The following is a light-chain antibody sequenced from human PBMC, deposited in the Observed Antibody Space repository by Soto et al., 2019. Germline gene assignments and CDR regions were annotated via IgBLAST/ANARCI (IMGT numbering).Light chain of an antibody. J-gene: IGKJ1*01. V-gene: IGKV3-20*01. CDR3: QQYGGSTRT. CDR1: QSVTTQ. CDR2: GAS. Sequence: IVLTQSPGTLSLSPGERATLSCRASQSVTTQLAWHQQKPGQAPRLIIRGASSRATGVPDRITGSGSGTDFTLSISRLEPEDFAVYYCQQYGGSTRTFGQGTKVDIK.